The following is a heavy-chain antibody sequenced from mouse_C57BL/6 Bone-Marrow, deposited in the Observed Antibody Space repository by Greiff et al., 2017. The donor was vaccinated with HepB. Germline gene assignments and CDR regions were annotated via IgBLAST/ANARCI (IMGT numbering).Heavy chain of an antibody. Sequence: QVKLQQSGAELARPGASVKMSCKASGYTFTSYTMHWVKQRPGQGLEWIGYINPSSGYTKYNQKFKDKATLTADKSSSTAYMQLSSLTSEDSAVYYCAIYYGSSYEFAGFAYWGQVTLVTVSA. CDR3: AIYYGSSYEFAGFAY. J-gene: IGHJ3*01. D-gene: IGHD1-1*01. V-gene: IGHV1-4*01. CDR2: INPSSGYT. CDR1: GYTFTSYT.